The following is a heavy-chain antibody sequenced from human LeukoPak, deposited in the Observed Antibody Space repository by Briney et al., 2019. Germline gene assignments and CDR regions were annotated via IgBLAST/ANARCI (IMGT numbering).Heavy chain of an antibody. D-gene: IGHD1-1*01. V-gene: IGHV1-46*01. Sequence: ASVKVSCKAFGYPFTAYYMYWVRQAPGQGPEWMGIINPSGGSTSYAQKFQGRVTMTRDMSTNTVYMELSSLRSDDTAVYYCARGVGLTQGGTFDYWGQGTLVTVSS. CDR2: INPSGGST. CDR1: GYPFTAYY. J-gene: IGHJ4*02. CDR3: ARGVGLTQGGTFDY.